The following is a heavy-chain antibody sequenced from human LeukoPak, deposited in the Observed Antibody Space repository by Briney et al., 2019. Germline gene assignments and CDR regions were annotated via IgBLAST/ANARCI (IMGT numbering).Heavy chain of an antibody. CDR2: IYTSGST. CDR3: ARNYLYSSSVGLWFDP. Sequence: SETLSLTCTVSGGSISSYYWSWIRQPAGEGLEWIGRIYTSGSTNYNPSLKSRVTMSVDTSKNQFSLKLSSVTAADTAVYYCARNYLYSSSVGLWFDPWGQGTLVTVSS. CDR1: GGSISSYY. V-gene: IGHV4-4*07. J-gene: IGHJ5*02. D-gene: IGHD6-13*01.